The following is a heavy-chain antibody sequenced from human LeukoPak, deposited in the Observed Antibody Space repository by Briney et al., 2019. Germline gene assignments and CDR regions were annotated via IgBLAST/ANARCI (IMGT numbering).Heavy chain of an antibody. Sequence: GESLKISCKGSGYSFTSYWIAWVRQMPGKGLEWMGIIYPGDSETTYSPSFQGQVTISADKSITTTYLQWSRLEASDTAVYYCARGRGYCSSSSCYDFDYWGQGTLVTVSS. V-gene: IGHV5-51*01. CDR1: GYSFTSYW. CDR3: ARGRGYCSSSSCYDFDY. D-gene: IGHD2-2*01. J-gene: IGHJ4*02. CDR2: IYPGDSET.